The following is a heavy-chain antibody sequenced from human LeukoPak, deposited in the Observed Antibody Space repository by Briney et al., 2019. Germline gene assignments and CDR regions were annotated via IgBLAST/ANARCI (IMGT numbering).Heavy chain of an antibody. J-gene: IGHJ4*02. CDR1: GFILSSYA. V-gene: IGHV3-23*01. CDR3: GKAFYDNSAHKRGFEY. D-gene: IGHD3-22*01. CDR2: ISGSGDST. Sequence: GGSLRLSCAASGFILSSYAMSWVRQAPGKGLEWVSAISGSGDSTYYADSVKGRFTISRDNSKNTLYLQMNSLRAEDTAVYYCGKAFYDNSAHKRGFEYWGQGSLVTVSS.